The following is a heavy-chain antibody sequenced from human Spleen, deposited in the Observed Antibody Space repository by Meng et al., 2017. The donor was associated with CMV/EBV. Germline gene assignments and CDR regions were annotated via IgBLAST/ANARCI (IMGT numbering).Heavy chain of an antibody. J-gene: IGHJ5*02. Sequence: GSLRLSCAVYGGSFSGYYWSWIRQPPGKGLEWIGEINHSGSTNYNPSLKSRVTISVDTSKNQFSLKLSSVTAADTAIYYCARDIYYDSSRLNWFDPWGQGTLVTVSS. CDR1: GGSFSGYY. D-gene: IGHD3-22*01. V-gene: IGHV4-34*01. CDR3: ARDIYYDSSRLNWFDP. CDR2: INHSGST.